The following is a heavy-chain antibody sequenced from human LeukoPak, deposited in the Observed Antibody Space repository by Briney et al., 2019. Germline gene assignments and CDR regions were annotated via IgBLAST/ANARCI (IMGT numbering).Heavy chain of an antibody. CDR3: AGAYCRGGTCYSWDY. D-gene: IGHD2-15*01. CDR1: GDSISSGDYY. Sequence: PSETLSLTCTVSGDSISSGDYYWSWARQHPGKGLEWLGYINYSGTTYYNPSLTSRVTISVDTSKNQFSLKMSSVTAADTAVYYCAGAYCRGGTCYSWDYWGQGTLVTVSS. J-gene: IGHJ4*02. V-gene: IGHV4-31*03. CDR2: INYSGTT.